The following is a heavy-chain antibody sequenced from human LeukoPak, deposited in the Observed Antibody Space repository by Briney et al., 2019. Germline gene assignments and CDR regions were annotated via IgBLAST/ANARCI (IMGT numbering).Heavy chain of an antibody. J-gene: IGHJ4*02. Sequence: PSETLSLTCTVSGGYIISRSHYWGWLRQPPGKGLEWIGSVYYSGNTYHNPSLKTRATISIDTPTSKNPFSLTLSSVTAADTAVYYCARHHAEILVPNDWGQGTLVTVSS. CDR3: ARHHAEILVPND. D-gene: IGHD1-1*01. CDR2: VYYSGNT. V-gene: IGHV4-39*01. CDR1: GGYIISRSHY.